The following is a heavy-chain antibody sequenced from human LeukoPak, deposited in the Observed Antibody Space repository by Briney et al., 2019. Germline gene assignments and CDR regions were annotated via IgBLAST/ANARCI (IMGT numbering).Heavy chain of an antibody. Sequence: SETLSLTCTVSGGSISSGSYYWGWIRQPPGKGLEWIGYIYYSGSTNYNPSLKSRVTISVDTSKNQFSLNLTSVTAADTAVYYCARIEASSSSGFDYWGQGALVTVSA. V-gene: IGHV4-61*01. D-gene: IGHD6-6*01. CDR1: GGSISSGSYY. CDR2: IYYSGST. CDR3: ARIEASSSSGFDY. J-gene: IGHJ4*02.